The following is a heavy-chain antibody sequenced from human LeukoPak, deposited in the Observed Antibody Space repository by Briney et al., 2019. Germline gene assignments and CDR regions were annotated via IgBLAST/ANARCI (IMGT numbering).Heavy chain of an antibody. CDR3: AKRGVVIRVILVGFHKEAYYFDP. D-gene: IGHD3-22*01. CDR2: ISVSVGRT. V-gene: IGHV3-23*01. CDR1: GITLSNYG. J-gene: IGHJ4*02. Sequence: GGSLRLSCAVSGITLSNYGMSWGRHAPGEGLEWVSGISVSVGRTNYADSVKGRFTIYSANPKNTLYLQMNSLRAEDTAVYFCAKRGVVIRVILVGFHKEAYYFDPWGQGALVTVSS.